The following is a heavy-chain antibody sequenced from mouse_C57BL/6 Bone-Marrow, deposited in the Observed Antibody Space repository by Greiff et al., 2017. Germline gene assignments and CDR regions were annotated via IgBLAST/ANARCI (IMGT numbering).Heavy chain of an antibody. D-gene: IGHD2-3*01. Sequence: VQLQQPGAELVKPGASVTMSCKASGYTFTSYWITWVKQRPGQGLEWIGDIYPGSGSTNYNEKFKSKATLTVDTSSSTAYMQLSSLTSEDSAVYYCARMIYDGYYDYAMDYWGQGTSVTVSS. CDR2: IYPGSGST. J-gene: IGHJ4*01. CDR1: GYTFTSYW. CDR3: ARMIYDGYYDYAMDY. V-gene: IGHV1-55*01.